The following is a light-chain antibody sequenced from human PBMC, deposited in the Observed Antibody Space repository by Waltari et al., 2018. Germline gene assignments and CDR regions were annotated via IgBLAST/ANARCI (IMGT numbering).Light chain of an antibody. CDR1: QSVLYSSNNKTY. Sequence: DIVMTQSPDSLAVSLGERATINCKSSQSVLYSSNNKTYSAWYQQKPGQPPKLLIYWASTRESGVPDRFSGSGSGTDFTLTISSLQAEDVAVYYCQQCYSTPWTFGQGTKVEIK. CDR2: WAS. CDR3: QQCYSTPWT. V-gene: IGKV4-1*01. J-gene: IGKJ1*01.